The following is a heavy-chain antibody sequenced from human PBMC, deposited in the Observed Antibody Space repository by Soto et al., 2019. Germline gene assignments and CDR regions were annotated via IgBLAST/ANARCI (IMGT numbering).Heavy chain of an antibody. CDR3: ARLGDDYGDYTLMDYYYMDV. CDR2: IYYSGST. J-gene: IGHJ6*03. CDR1: GGSISSSSYY. V-gene: IGHV4-39*01. Sequence: QLQLQESGPGLVKPSETLSLTCTVSGGSISSSSYYWGWIRQPPGKGLEWIGSIYYSGSTYYNPSLKSRVTISVDTSKNQFSLKLSSVTAADTAVYYCARLGDDYGDYTLMDYYYMDVWGKGTTVTVSS. D-gene: IGHD4-17*01.